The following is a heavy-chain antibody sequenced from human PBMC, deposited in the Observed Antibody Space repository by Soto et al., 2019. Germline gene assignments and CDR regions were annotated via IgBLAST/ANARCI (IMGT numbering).Heavy chain of an antibody. CDR3: AQRGEVAAPRGY. CDR1: GGSISSTNW. D-gene: IGHD3-10*01. V-gene: IGHV4-4*02. J-gene: IGHJ4*02. Sequence: SETLSLTCAVSGGSISSTNWWTWIRQPPGKGLEWIGEINHSGSTNYNPSLKSRVAISVDTSKNQFSLNLTSVPAADTAVYYWAQRGEVAAPRGYWGGGTLVPFSS. CDR2: INHSGST.